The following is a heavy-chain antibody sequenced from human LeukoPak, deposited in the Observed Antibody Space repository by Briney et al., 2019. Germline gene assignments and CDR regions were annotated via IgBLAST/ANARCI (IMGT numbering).Heavy chain of an antibody. CDR1: GFTFSSYA. V-gene: IGHV3-23*01. J-gene: IGHJ4*02. CDR3: ASHPYPTYDFWSGYLHAYDY. Sequence: PGGSLRLSCAASGFTFSSYAMSWVRQAPGKGLEWVSAISGSGGSTYYADSVKGRFTISRDNSKNTLYLQMNSLRAEDTAVYYCASHPYPTYDFWSGYLHAYDYWGQGTLVTVSS. CDR2: ISGSGGST. D-gene: IGHD3-3*01.